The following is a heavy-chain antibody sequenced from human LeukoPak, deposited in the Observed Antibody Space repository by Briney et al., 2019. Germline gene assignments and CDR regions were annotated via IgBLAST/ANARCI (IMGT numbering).Heavy chain of an antibody. CDR2: ISYDGSNK. CDR1: GFTFSSYG. CDR3: AKFLSSQLFDY. Sequence: GGSLRLSCAASGFTFSSYGMHWVRQAPGKGLEWVAVISYDGSNKYYADSVKGRFTVSRDNSKNTLYLQMNSLRAEDTAVYYCAKFLSSQLFDYWGQGTLVTVSP. J-gene: IGHJ4*02. V-gene: IGHV3-30*18. D-gene: IGHD6-6*01.